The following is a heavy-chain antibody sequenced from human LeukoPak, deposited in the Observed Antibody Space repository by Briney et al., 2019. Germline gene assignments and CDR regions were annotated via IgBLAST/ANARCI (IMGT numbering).Heavy chain of an antibody. Sequence: ASVKVSCKASGYTFTSYDINWVRQAPGQGLEWMGWINPNSGGTNYAQKFQGRVTMTRDPSISTAYMELSRLRSDDTAVYYCARDHRRYCSGGSCYGYWGQGTLVTVSS. CDR3: ARDHRRYCSGGSCYGY. V-gene: IGHV1-2*02. J-gene: IGHJ4*02. D-gene: IGHD2-15*01. CDR2: INPNSGGT. CDR1: GYTFTSYD.